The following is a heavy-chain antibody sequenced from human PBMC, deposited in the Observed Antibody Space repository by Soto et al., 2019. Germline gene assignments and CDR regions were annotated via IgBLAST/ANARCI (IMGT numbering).Heavy chain of an antibody. CDR1: GGTFSSYA. CDR2: IIPIFGTA. Sequence: SVKVSCKASGGTFSSYAISWVRQAPGQGLEWMGGIIPIFGTANYAQKFQGRVTITADESTSTAYMELSSLRSEDTAVYYCGRDLWDSVYHYYFDYWAQGTQVTGS. J-gene: IGHJ4*02. D-gene: IGHD5-12*01. V-gene: IGHV1-69*13. CDR3: GRDLWDSVYHYYFDY.